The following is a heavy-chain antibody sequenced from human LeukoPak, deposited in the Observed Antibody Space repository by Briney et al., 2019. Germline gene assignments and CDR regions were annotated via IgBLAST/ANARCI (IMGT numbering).Heavy chain of an antibody. CDR3: AQPEVNYDSSGYPTYYFDY. CDR2: ISYDGSNK. J-gene: IGHJ4*02. V-gene: IGHV3-30-3*01. D-gene: IGHD3-22*01. CDR1: GFTFSSYA. Sequence: GRSLRLSCAASGFTFSSYAMHWVRQAPGKGLEWVAVISYDGSNKYYADSVKGRFTISRDNSKNTLYLQMNSLRAEDTAVYYCAQPEVNYDSSGYPTYYFDYWGQGALVTVSS.